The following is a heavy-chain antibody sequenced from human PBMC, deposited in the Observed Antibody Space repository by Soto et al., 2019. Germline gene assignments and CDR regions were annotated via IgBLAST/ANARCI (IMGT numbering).Heavy chain of an antibody. J-gene: IGHJ5*02. CDR2: IWNNGNRK. Sequence: QVQLVESGGGVVQPGRSLRLSCAASGFTFSTYGMHWVRQAPGKGPEWVAVIWNNGNRKYYADSVTGRFTISRDNSQNTLNLQMNSLRAEDTAVYYCARAVSTTAVNWFDPWGQGTLVTVSS. D-gene: IGHD2-2*01. V-gene: IGHV3-33*01. CDR1: GFTFSTYG. CDR3: ARAVSTTAVNWFDP.